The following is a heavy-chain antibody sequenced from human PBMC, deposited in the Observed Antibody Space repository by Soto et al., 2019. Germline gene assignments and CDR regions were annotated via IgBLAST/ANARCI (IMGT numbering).Heavy chain of an antibody. CDR1: GGSISCYY. Sequence: ETLSLTCTVSGGSISCYYWSWIRQPPGKGLEWIGYIYYSGSINYNPSLKSRITISVDTSKNQLSLKLTSVSAADTAVYYCSRQPPDTAAFDIWGQGTMVTV. CDR2: IYYSGSI. V-gene: IGHV4-59*08. D-gene: IGHD5-18*01. J-gene: IGHJ3*02. CDR3: SRQPPDTAAFDI.